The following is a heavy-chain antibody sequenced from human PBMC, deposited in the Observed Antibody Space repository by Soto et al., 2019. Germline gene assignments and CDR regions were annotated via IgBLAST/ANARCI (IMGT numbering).Heavy chain of an antibody. J-gene: IGHJ4*02. CDR1: GFTFSSYS. V-gene: IGHV3-48*02. D-gene: IGHD3-3*01. CDR3: ARDTQDDFWSGYYRDY. Sequence: EVQLVESGGGLVQPGGSLRLSFAASGFTFSSYSMNWVRQAPGKGLEWVSYISSSSSTIYYADSVKGRFTISRDNAKNSRYLQMNSLRDEDTAVYYCARDTQDDFWSGYYRDYWGQGTLVTVSS. CDR2: ISSSSSTI.